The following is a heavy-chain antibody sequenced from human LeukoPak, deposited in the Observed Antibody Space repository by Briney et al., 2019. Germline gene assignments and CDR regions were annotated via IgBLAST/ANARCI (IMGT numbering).Heavy chain of an antibody. D-gene: IGHD1-26*01. Sequence: PGGSLRLSCAASGFTFSKYAMSWVRQAPGKGLEWVSDISGSGDSTYYADSVKGRFTISRDNSKNTLYLQMYSLRAEDTAVYYCAKDRAPSGSFGLDYWGQGTLVTVSS. J-gene: IGHJ4*02. CDR1: GFTFSKYA. CDR3: AKDRAPSGSFGLDY. V-gene: IGHV3-23*01. CDR2: ISGSGDST.